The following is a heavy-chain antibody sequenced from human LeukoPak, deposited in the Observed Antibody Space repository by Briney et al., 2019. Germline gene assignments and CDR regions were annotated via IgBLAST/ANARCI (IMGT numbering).Heavy chain of an antibody. Sequence: SETLSLTCTVSGGSISSSSYYWGWIRQPPGKGLEWIGSIYYSGSTYYNPSLKSRVTISVDTSKNQFSLKLSSVTAVDTAVYYCARDQLGYYDSRGSYWGQGTLVTVSS. CDR3: ARDQLGYYDSRGSY. J-gene: IGHJ4*02. D-gene: IGHD3-22*01. V-gene: IGHV4-39*07. CDR2: IYYSGST. CDR1: GGSISSSSYY.